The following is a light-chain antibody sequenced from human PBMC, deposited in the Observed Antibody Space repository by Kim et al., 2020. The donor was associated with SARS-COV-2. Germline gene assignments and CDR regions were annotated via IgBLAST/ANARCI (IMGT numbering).Light chain of an antibody. CDR1: SGSIASNY. Sequence: GKTVSIACTRGSGSIASNYLQWYQQRPGSAPTTVIYEDNQRPSGVPDRFSGSIDSSSNSASLTISGLKTEDEADYYCQSYDSSNQVFGGGTQLTVL. CDR2: EDN. J-gene: IGLJ2*01. CDR3: QSYDSSNQV. V-gene: IGLV6-57*03.